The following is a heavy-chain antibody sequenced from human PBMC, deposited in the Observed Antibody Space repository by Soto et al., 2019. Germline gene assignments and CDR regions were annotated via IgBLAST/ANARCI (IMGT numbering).Heavy chain of an antibody. CDR1: GGTFNSFA. CDR2: IMPVFDTT. CDR3: ATATISPPSNSYHHYGMDV. Sequence: QVRLVQSGAEVKKPGSSVTVSCQASGGTFNSFAFTWVRQAPGQGLEWLGVIMPVFDTTNHAQRVEGRVTITADESTNTVFMALSRLRGDDTAVYYCATATISPPSNSYHHYGMDVWGQGTTVTVSS. J-gene: IGHJ6*02. D-gene: IGHD3-16*01. V-gene: IGHV1-69*12.